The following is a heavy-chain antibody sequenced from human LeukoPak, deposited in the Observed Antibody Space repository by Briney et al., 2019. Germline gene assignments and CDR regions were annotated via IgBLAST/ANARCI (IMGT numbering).Heavy chain of an antibody. D-gene: IGHD3-22*01. J-gene: IGHJ5*02. Sequence: GGSLRLSCAASGFPFTSGFTFSDYYMSWIRQAPGKGLEWVSYISSTSTYTNYADSVKGRFTISRDNANNSVYLQMNSLRAEDTAVYYCARHHYYDSSGYYGFLGWFDPWGQGTLVTVSS. V-gene: IGHV3-11*06. CDR2: ISSTSTYT. CDR3: ARHHYYDSSGYYGFLGWFDP. CDR1: GFPFTSGFTFSDYY.